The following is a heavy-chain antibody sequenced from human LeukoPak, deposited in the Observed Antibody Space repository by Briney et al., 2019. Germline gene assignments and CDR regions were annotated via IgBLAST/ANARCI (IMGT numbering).Heavy chain of an antibody. CDR3: ARDRTKYNWNDRFDY. V-gene: IGHV3-48*02. CDR2: ISSSSSTI. CDR1: GFTFSSYS. Sequence: GGSLRLSCAASGFTFSSYSMNWVRQAPGKGLEWVSYISSSSSTIYYADSVKGRFTISRDNAKNSLYLQMNSLRDEDTAVYYCARDRTKYNWNDRFDYWGQGTLVTVSS. D-gene: IGHD1-1*01. J-gene: IGHJ4*02.